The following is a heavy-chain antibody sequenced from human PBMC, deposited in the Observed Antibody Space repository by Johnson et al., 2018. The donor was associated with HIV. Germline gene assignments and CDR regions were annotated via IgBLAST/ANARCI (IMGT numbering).Heavy chain of an antibody. CDR3: ATDYNFWSGRPDSFDV. CDR1: GFTFSNYP. J-gene: IGHJ3*01. CDR2: VTNNGDST. D-gene: IGHD3-3*01. V-gene: IGHV3-64*01. Sequence: VQLVESGGGLVQPGGSLRLSCVASGFTFSNYPMHWVRQAPGRGLEYVSRVTNNGDSTYYVNAVKGRFTISRDNSKNTLYLQMDSLRAEDTAIYYCATDYNFWSGRPDSFDVWGQGTMVTLSS.